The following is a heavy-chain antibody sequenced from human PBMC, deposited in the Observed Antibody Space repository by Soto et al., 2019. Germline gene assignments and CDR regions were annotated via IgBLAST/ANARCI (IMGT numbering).Heavy chain of an antibody. CDR2: INQDGNED. D-gene: IGHD1-1*01. CDR1: GFTFSSYW. CDR3: ERPGEGHHALIDY. Sequence: GGSLRLSCAASGFTFSSYWMNWVRQAPGKGLEWVANINQDGNEDNLLDSVKGRFTISRDNAKNSLFLQMNSLRVDDTAVYYCERPGEGHHALIDYWGQGALATVSS. J-gene: IGHJ4*02. V-gene: IGHV3-7*01.